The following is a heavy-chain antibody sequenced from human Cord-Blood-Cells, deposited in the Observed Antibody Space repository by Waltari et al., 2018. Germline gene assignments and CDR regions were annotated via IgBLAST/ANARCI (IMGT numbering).Heavy chain of an antibody. D-gene: IGHD3-22*01. V-gene: IGHV4-31*03. CDR1: GGSISSGGYY. Sequence: QVQLQESGPGLVKPSQTLSLTCTVSGGSISSGGYYWSWIRQHPGKGLEWIGYIYYSVSTYYNPSLKSRVTISVDTSKNQCSLKLGSVTAADTAVYYCARGYYYDSSGYDYWGQGTLVTVSS. CDR3: ARGYYYDSSGYDY. CDR2: IYYSVST. J-gene: IGHJ4*02.